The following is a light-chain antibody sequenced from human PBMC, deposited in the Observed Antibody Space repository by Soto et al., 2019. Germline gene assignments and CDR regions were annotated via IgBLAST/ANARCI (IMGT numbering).Light chain of an antibody. CDR1: QTISNT. Sequence: DIQMTQSPSSLSASVGDRVTITCRASQTISNTLHWYQQRPGKPPNLLIYASSTLQSGVLPRFSGGGSWTEFTLTISSLQPEDAATYYCQQPYSNPITFGQGTRLEIK. J-gene: IGKJ5*01. CDR2: ASS. CDR3: QQPYSNPIT. V-gene: IGKV1-39*01.